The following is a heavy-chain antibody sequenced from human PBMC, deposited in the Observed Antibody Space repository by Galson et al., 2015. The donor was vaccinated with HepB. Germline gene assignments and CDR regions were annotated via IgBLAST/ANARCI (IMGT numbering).Heavy chain of an antibody. J-gene: IGHJ3*02. D-gene: IGHD3-22*01. V-gene: IGHV1-24*01. CDR1: GYTLTELS. CDR3: ATEGTPLITMISDAFDI. CDR2: FDPEDGET. Sequence: SVKVSCKVSGYTLTELSMHWVRQAPGKGLEWMGGFDPEDGETIYAQKFQGRVTMTEDTSTDTAYMELSSLRSEDTAVYYCATEGTPLITMISDAFDIWGQGTMVTVSS.